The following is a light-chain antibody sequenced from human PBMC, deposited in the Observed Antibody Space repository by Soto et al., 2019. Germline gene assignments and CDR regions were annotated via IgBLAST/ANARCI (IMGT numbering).Light chain of an antibody. CDR2: DAS. V-gene: IGKV3-15*01. CDR3: QQRGKWPST. Sequence: EIVMTQSPATLSVSPGERATLSCRASESVSSKLVWYQKKPGQAPRLLIHDASTRATGIPARFSGSGSGTEFILTISSVESEDFAIYYCQQRGKWPSTFGPGTKVEMK. CDR1: ESVSSK. J-gene: IGKJ2*02.